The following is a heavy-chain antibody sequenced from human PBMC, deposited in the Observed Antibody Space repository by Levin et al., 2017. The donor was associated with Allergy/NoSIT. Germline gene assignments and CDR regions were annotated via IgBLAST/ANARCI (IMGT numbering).Heavy chain of an antibody. V-gene: IGHV3-30-3*01. CDR1: GFTFSSYA. Sequence: GGSLRLSCAASGFTFSSYAMHWVRQAPGKGLEWVAVISYDGSNKYYADSVKGRFTISRDNSKNTLYLQMNSLRAEDTAVYYCARPRTTSPHYYYDYYMDVWGKGTTVTVSS. D-gene: IGHD4-11*01. CDR2: ISYDGSNK. J-gene: IGHJ6*03. CDR3: ARPRTTSPHYYYDYYMDV.